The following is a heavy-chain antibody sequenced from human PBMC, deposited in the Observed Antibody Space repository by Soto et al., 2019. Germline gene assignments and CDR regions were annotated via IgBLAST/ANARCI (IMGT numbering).Heavy chain of an antibody. V-gene: IGHV3-23*01. D-gene: IGHD2-2*01. CDR3: AKARCSTTNCYVPDY. CDR2: ISGSGGSP. Sequence: GGPLELSCAAPESTFDPYTMSWARQAPDKGLEWVSVISGSGGSPSYADSVQGRFTISRDNPKNTLYLQMSSLRVEDTAMYYCAKARCSTTNCYVPDYWGQGTLVTGSS. CDR1: ESTFDPYT. J-gene: IGHJ4*02.